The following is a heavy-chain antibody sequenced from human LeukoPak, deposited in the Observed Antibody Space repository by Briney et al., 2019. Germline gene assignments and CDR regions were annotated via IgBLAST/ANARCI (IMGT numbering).Heavy chain of an antibody. J-gene: IGHJ4*02. Sequence: GGSLRLSCAASGFPFSSYWMSWVRQAPGKELDWVSAISGSGDTTYYADSVKGRLTISRDNSKNTLYLQMNSLRAEDTALYFCAKARGFAEFDYWGQGTLVTVSS. V-gene: IGHV3-23*01. CDR1: GFPFSSYW. CDR2: ISGSGDTT. D-gene: IGHD3-10*01. CDR3: AKARGFAEFDY.